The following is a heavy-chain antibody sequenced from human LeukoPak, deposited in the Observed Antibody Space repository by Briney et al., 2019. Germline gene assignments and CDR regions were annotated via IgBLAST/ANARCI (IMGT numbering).Heavy chain of an antibody. V-gene: IGHV4-61*02. CDR1: GGSISSGSYY. D-gene: IGHD6-6*01. CDR2: IYTSGST. J-gene: IGHJ6*03. CDR3: AREGGRYSSSSENYMDV. Sequence: SETLSLTCTVSGGSISSGSYYWSWIRQPAGKGLEWIGRIYTSGSTNYNPSLKSRVTISVDTSKNQFSLKLSSVTAADTAVYYCAREGGRYSSSSENYMDVWGKGTTVTVSS.